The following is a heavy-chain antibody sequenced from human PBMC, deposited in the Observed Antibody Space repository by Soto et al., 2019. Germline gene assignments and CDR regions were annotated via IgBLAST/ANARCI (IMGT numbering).Heavy chain of an antibody. CDR2: IVPIFGKA. Sequence: QVQLVQSGPEVKKPGSSVKVSCKASGGTFSDSVTSWVRQAPGQGLEWMGGIVPIFGKANLAEKFQDRVTITADESTSTAYMELSSLRSEDTAVYYCARGRYGSNYYFDYWGQGTLVTVSS. CDR3: ARGRYGSNYYFDY. V-gene: IGHV1-69*01. CDR1: GGTFSDSV. J-gene: IGHJ4*02. D-gene: IGHD2-2*01.